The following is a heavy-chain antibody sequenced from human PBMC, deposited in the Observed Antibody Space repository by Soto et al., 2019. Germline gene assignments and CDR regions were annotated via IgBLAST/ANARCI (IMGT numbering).Heavy chain of an antibody. CDR1: GYTFTNFG. Sequence: ASVKVSCKASGYTFTNFGINWVRQAPGQGLEWMGWITPYNGNANYPQKHQDRFTITTDTSTHTAYLELRSLRSDDTAVYFCARARMFSGTHHDYWGQGTRVTVSS. CDR3: ARARMFSGTHHDY. V-gene: IGHV1-18*04. J-gene: IGHJ4*02. D-gene: IGHD1-26*01. CDR2: ITPYNGNA.